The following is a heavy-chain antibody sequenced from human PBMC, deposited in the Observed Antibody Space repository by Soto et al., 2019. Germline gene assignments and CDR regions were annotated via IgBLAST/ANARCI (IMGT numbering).Heavy chain of an antibody. CDR2: IIPIFGTA. J-gene: IGHJ4*02. D-gene: IGHD5-12*01. CDR1: GGTFSGYA. CDR3: AREGRYSGYDWNY. V-gene: IGHV1-69*06. Sequence: SVKVSCKASGGTFSGYAISWVRQAPGQGLEWMGGIIPIFGTANYAQKFQGRVTITADKSTSTAYMELSSLRSEDTAVYYCAREGRYSGYDWNYWGQGTLVTVSS.